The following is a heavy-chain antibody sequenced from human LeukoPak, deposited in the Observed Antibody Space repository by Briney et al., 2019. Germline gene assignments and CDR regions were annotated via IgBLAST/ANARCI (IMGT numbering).Heavy chain of an antibody. CDR1: GFTFSNFW. J-gene: IGHJ5*02. V-gene: IGHV3-7*01. CDR3: ARDGVDYCFDP. Sequence: GESLRLSCTASGFTFSNFWMGWVRQAPGKGLEWVANIKQDETEKFYLGSVKGRFTISRDNAKNSLYLQMNSLRAEDTAVYYCARDGVDYCFDPWGQGTLVTVSS. CDR2: IKQDETEK. D-gene: IGHD2-8*01.